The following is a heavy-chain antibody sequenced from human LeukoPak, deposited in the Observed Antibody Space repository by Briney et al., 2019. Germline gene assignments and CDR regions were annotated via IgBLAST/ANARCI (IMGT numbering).Heavy chain of an antibody. J-gene: IGHJ6*03. CDR3: ASMAAYGDHTPYYYYMDV. CDR1: GYTFTSYG. Sequence: ASVKVSCKASGYTFTSYGISLVRQAPGQGLEWMGWISAYNGNTNYAQKLQGRVTMTTDTSTSTAYMELRSLRSDDTAVYYCASMAAYGDHTPYYYYMDVWGKGTTVTVSS. V-gene: IGHV1-18*01. D-gene: IGHD4-17*01. CDR2: ISAYNGNT.